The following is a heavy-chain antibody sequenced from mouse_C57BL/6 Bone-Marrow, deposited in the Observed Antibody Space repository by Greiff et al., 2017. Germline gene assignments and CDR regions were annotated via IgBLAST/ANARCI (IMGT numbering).Heavy chain of an antibody. D-gene: IGHD2-4*01. CDR2: ISSGGDYI. CDR3: TRAYDYDGYYAMDY. J-gene: IGHJ4*01. Sequence: EVNVVESGEGLVKPGGSLKLSCAASGFTFSSYAMSWVRQTPEKRLEWVAYISSGGDYIYYADTVKGRFTISRDNARNTLYLQMSSLKSEDTAMYYCTRAYDYDGYYAMDYWGQGTSVTVSS. CDR1: GFTFSSYA. V-gene: IGHV5-9-1*02.